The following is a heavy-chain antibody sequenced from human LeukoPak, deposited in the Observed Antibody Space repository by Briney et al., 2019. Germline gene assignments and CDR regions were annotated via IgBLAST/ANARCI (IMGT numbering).Heavy chain of an antibody. CDR3: AKVSDVDTAMVIN. Sequence: PGGSLRLSCAASGFTFSSYAMSWARQAPGKGLEWVSAISGSGGSTYYADSVKGRFTISRDNSKSTLYLQMNSLRAEDTAVYYCAKVSDVDTAMVINWGQGTLVTVSS. CDR1: GFTFSSYA. J-gene: IGHJ4*02. CDR2: ISGSGGST. D-gene: IGHD5-18*01. V-gene: IGHV3-23*01.